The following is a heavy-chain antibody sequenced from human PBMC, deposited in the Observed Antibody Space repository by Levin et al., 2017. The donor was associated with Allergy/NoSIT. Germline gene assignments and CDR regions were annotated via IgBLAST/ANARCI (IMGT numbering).Heavy chain of an antibody. Sequence: GGSLRLSCAASGFTFSDYAMTWVRQAPGKGLEWVSVITGGGFNTYYGDSVKGRFTASRDNSKNTLYLELNSLRAEDTAVYYCAKKQGGTSGFSFDVWGQGTMVTVSS. CDR1: GFTFSDYA. CDR3: AKKQGGTSGFSFDV. D-gene: IGHD1-1*01. V-gene: IGHV3-23*01. J-gene: IGHJ3*01. CDR2: ITGGGFNT.